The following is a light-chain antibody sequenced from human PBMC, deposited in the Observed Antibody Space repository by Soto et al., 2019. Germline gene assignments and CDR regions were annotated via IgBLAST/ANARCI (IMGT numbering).Light chain of an antibody. CDR3: QQYQSYSWT. Sequence: DIQMTQSPSTLSASVGDRVTITCRASQSISSWLAWYQQKPGQAPKLLIYDASSLDSGVPSRFSGSGSGTEFTLTISSLQPDDFATYYCQQYQSYSWTFGQGTKVEIK. J-gene: IGKJ1*01. CDR1: QSISSW. CDR2: DAS. V-gene: IGKV1-5*01.